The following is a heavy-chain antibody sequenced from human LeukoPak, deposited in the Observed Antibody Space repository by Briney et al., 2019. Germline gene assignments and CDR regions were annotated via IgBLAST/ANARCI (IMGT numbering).Heavy chain of an antibody. V-gene: IGHV3-48*04. CDR3: ARDQSYGSGYYFDY. CDR1: GFTFSSYS. J-gene: IGHJ4*02. Sequence: GGSLRLSCAASGFTFSSYSMNWVRQVPGKGLEWVSYISSSSSTIYYADSVKGRFTISRDNAKNSLYLQMNSLRAEDTAVYYCARDQSYGSGYYFDYWGQGTLVTVSS. D-gene: IGHD3-10*01. CDR2: ISSSSSTI.